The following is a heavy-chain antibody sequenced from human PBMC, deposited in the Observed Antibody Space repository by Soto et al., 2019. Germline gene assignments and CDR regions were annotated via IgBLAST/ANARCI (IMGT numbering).Heavy chain of an antibody. Sequence: ASVKVSCKASGYTFTGYYMHWVRQAPGQGLEWMGWINPNSGGTNYAQKFQGRVTMTRDTSISTAYMELSRLRSDDTAVYYCARVINYYGSGSYFDYWGQGTLVTVSS. V-gene: IGHV1-2*02. CDR3: ARVINYYGSGSYFDY. D-gene: IGHD3-10*01. J-gene: IGHJ4*02. CDR1: GYTFTGYY. CDR2: INPNSGGT.